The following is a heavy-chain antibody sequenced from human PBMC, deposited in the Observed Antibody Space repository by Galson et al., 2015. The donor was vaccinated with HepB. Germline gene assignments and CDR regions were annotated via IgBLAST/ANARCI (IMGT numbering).Heavy chain of an antibody. CDR1: GFTFSNFA. CDR3: ASDYGSGSADPYYYGMDV. J-gene: IGHJ6*02. D-gene: IGHD3-10*01. Sequence: SLRLSCAASGFTFSNFAIHWVRQAPGRGLEWVAVISYDGNNIYYTNSVKGRFTISRDNSKNTLYLQMNSLRAEDTAVYYCASDYGSGSADPYYYGMDVWGQGTTVTVSS. V-gene: IGHV3-30*04. CDR2: ISYDGNNI.